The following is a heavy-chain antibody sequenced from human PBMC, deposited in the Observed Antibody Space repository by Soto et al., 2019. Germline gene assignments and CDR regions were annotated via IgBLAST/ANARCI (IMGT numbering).Heavy chain of an antibody. D-gene: IGHD3-22*01. CDR3: ARGVRYYDSSGYYPPFDY. CDR1: GGTFSSYA. J-gene: IGHJ4*02. Sequence: GASVKVSCKASGGTFSSYAISWVRQAPGQGLEWMGGIIPIFGTANYAQKFQGRLTITADESTSTAYMELSSLRSEDTAVYYCARGVRYYDSSGYYPPFDYWGQGILVTVSS. V-gene: IGHV1-69*13. CDR2: IIPIFGTA.